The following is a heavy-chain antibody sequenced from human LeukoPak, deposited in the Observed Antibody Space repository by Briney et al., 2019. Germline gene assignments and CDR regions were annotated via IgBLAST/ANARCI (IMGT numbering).Heavy chain of an antibody. CDR1: GFTSSNYA. D-gene: IGHD3-10*01. CDR3: AKGRVMVRDYYFDY. CDR2: ISASGGST. V-gene: IGHV3-23*01. Sequence: GGSLRLSCAASGFTSSNYAMSWIRQAPGKGLEWVSIISASGGSTYYADSVKGRFTISRDNSKNTVYLQMNSLRAEDTAVYYCAKGRVMVRDYYFDYWGQGTLVTVSS. J-gene: IGHJ4*02.